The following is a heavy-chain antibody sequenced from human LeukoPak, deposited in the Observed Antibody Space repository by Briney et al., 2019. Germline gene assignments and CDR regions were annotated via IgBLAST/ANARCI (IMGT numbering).Heavy chain of an antibody. J-gene: IGHJ4*02. Sequence: PSETLSLTCTVSGGSISSSSYYWGWIRQPPGKGLEWIGSIYYSGSTYYNPSLKSRVTISVDTSKSQFSLKLSSVTAADTAVYYCARQRGSGWYRSSGLDYWGQGTLVTVSS. CDR3: ARQRGSGWYRSSGLDY. CDR2: IYYSGST. D-gene: IGHD6-19*01. V-gene: IGHV4-39*07. CDR1: GGSISSSSYY.